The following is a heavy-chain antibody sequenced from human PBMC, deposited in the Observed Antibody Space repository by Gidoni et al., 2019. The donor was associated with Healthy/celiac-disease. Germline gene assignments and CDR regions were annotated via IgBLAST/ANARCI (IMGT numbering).Heavy chain of an antibody. D-gene: IGHD6-6*01. V-gene: IGHV4-39*01. CDR3: ARLDSLPPYSSSSGYFDY. Sequence: QLQLQESGPGLVKPSETLSLTCTVSGGSISSSSYYWGWIRQPPGKGLEWIGSIYYSGSTYYNPSLKSRVTISVDTSKNQFSLKLSSVTAADTAVYYCARLDSLPPYSSSSGYFDYWGQGTLVTVSS. CDR2: IYYSGST. CDR1: GGSISSSSYY. J-gene: IGHJ4*02.